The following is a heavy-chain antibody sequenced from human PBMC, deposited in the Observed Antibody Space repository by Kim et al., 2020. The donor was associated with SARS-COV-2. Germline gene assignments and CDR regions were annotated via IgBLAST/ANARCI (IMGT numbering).Heavy chain of an antibody. V-gene: IGHV4-39*01. CDR2: IYYSGST. J-gene: IGHJ3*02. D-gene: IGHD3-9*01. CDR3: ATLNYDILTGYYDAFDI. CDR1: GGSISSSSYY. Sequence: SETLSLTCTVSGGSISSSSYYWGWIRQPPGKGLEWIGSIYYSGSTYYNPSLKSRVTISVDTSKNQFSLKLSSVTAADTAVYYCATLNYDILTGYYDAFDIWGQGTMVTVSS.